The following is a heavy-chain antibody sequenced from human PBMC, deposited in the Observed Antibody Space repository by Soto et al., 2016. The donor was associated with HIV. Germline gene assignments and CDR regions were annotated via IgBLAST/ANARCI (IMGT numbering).Heavy chain of an antibody. CDR2: IYYTGST. D-gene: IGHD5-12*01. Sequence: QVQLQESGPGLVKPSQTLSLTCTVSGESISNGDYYLTWIRQHPGKGLEWIGYIYYTGSTYYNPSLKSRVTISVDTSKNQVSLKLNSVSAADTAVYYCARSVRGLRGLLDYVGPGTLVSVSS. CDR1: GESISNGDYY. V-gene: IGHV4-31*03. CDR3: ARSVRGLRGLLDY. J-gene: IGHJ4*03.